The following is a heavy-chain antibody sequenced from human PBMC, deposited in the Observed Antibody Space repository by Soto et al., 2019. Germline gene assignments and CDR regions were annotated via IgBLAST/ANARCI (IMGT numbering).Heavy chain of an antibody. CDR1: GFNFSAYS. V-gene: IGHV3-48*02. Sequence: GGSLRLSCAASGFNFSAYSMNWVRQAPGKGLEWVSYISSSSSNLHYADSVKGRFTISRDNAKNSLYLQMNSLRDEDTAVYYCARVRVLTGYYYRNYGMDVWGQGTTVTVSS. D-gene: IGHD3-9*01. J-gene: IGHJ6*02. CDR3: ARVRVLTGYYYRNYGMDV. CDR2: ISSSSSNL.